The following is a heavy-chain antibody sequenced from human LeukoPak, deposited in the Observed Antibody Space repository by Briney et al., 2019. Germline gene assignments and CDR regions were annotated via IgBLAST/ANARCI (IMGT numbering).Heavy chain of an antibody. V-gene: IGHV4-59*01. CDR2: IYYSGST. Sequence: SETLSLTCTVSGGSISSYYWSWIRQPPGKGLEWIGYIYYSGSTNYNPSLKSRVTISVDTSKNQFSLKLSSVTAADTAVYYCATGYSSSRYYYGMDVWGQGTTVTVSS. J-gene: IGHJ6*02. D-gene: IGHD6-13*01. CDR1: GGSISSYY. CDR3: ATGYSSSRYYYGMDV.